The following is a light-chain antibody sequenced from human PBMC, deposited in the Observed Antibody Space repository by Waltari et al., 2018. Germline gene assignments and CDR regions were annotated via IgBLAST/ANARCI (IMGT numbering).Light chain of an antibody. V-gene: IGLV1-44*01. CDR1: SSNIGSKT. J-gene: IGLJ1*01. CDR3: AAWDGSLNAYV. Sequence: QSVLTQPPSASGTPGQRVTISCSGSSSNIGSKTVNWYQQLPGTAPKLLIYSNDQRPSGLPDRFSGSKSGTSASLAISGLQSEDEADYHCAAWDGSLNAYVFGGGTKVTVL. CDR2: SND.